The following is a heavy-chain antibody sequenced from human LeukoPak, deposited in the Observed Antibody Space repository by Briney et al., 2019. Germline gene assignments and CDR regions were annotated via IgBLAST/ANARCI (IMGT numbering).Heavy chain of an antibody. CDR2: ISYDGSNK. J-gene: IGHJ5*02. D-gene: IGHD3-10*01. Sequence: GGSLRLSCAASGFTFSSYGMHWVRQAPGKGLEWVAVISYDGSNKYYADSVKGRFIISRDNSKNTLYLQMNSLRAEDTAVYYCAKDSGNWFDPWGQGTLVTVSS. CDR3: AKDSGNWFDP. V-gene: IGHV3-30*18. CDR1: GFTFSSYG.